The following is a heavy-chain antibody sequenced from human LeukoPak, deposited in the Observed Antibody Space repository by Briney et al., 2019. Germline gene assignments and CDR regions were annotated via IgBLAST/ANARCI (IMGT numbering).Heavy chain of an antibody. CDR3: ARHRKVLWFGDPTQDYYMDV. V-gene: IGHV4-38-2*02. D-gene: IGHD3-10*01. J-gene: IGHJ6*03. Sequence: SETLSLTCTLSVYSLCIGYYWGWFGHPPGKGLGWIGSFYTSGGTYYNPSLRRRVTISVDTSKNQFSLKLSSVTPADTAVYYCARHRKVLWFGDPTQDYYMDVCGKGTTVTISS. CDR1: VYSLCIGYY. CDR2: FYTSGGT.